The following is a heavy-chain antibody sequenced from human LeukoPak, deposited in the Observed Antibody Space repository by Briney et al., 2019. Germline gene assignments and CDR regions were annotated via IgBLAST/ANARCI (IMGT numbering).Heavy chain of an antibody. D-gene: IGHD4-17*01. V-gene: IGHV1-18*01. CDR3: ARDRVGGDLTGVSLY. Sequence: ASVKVSCKTSGYPFDNFGLTWVRQAPGQGLEWMGWISAYNGNTHYAQKFRGRLTLTTETSTSTAYLELRSLKSDDTAVYYCARDRVGGDLTGVSLYWGQGTLVTVSS. CDR1: GYPFDNFG. J-gene: IGHJ4*01. CDR2: ISAYNGNT.